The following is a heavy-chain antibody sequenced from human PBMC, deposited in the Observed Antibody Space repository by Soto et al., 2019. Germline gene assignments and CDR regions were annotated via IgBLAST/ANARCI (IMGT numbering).Heavy chain of an antibody. CDR3: ARDGRYYGMDL. J-gene: IGHJ6*02. CDR2: IYYSGST. Sequence: SETLSLTCTVSGGSISIGGYYWSWIRQHPGKGLEWIGYIYYSGSTYYNPSLESRVTISVDTSKNKFSLKLSSVTAAATAVYYCARDGRYYGMDLWGQGTTVTVSS. CDR1: GGSISIGGYY. V-gene: IGHV4-31*03.